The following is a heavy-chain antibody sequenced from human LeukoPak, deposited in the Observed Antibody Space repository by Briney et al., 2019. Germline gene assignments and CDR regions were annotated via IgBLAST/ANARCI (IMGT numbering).Heavy chain of an antibody. Sequence: PGGSLRLSCVASGFTFSTYDMEWVRQAPGKGLEYVSSISSNGGSTYYANSVKGRFTISRDNSKNTLYLQMGSLRVEDMAVYYCARDSSGECSYEQEAATGLCTVDAFDIWGQGTMVTVSS. CDR3: ARDSSGECSYEQEAATGLCTVDAFDI. CDR2: ISSNGGST. D-gene: IGHD6-13*01. J-gene: IGHJ3*02. V-gene: IGHV3-64*01. CDR1: GFTFSTYD.